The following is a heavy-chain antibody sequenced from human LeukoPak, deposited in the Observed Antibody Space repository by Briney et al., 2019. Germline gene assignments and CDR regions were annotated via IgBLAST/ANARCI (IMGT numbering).Heavy chain of an antibody. J-gene: IGHJ3*02. CDR3: ARITVTDAFDI. D-gene: IGHD4-17*01. Sequence: GGSLRLSCAASGFTFSSYSINWVRQVPGKGLVWVSRINSDGSSRSYVDSVMGRFTISRDNAKNTLYLQLDSPRAEDTAVYYCARITVTDAFDIWGQGTMVTVSS. CDR1: GFTFSSYS. CDR2: INSDGSSR. V-gene: IGHV3-74*01.